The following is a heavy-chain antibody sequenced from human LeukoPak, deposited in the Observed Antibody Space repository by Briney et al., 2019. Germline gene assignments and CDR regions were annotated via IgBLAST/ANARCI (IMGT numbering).Heavy chain of an antibody. CDR2: ISGSGGST. Sequence: PGGSLRLSCAASGFTFSSYAMSWVSQAPGKGLEWVSAISGSGGSTYYADSVKGRFIHSRDNSKNTLYLQRNSLRAEDTAVYYCAKCGYYCDYWGQGTLVTVSS. CDR1: GFTFSSYA. CDR3: AKCGYYCDY. D-gene: IGHD6-13*01. J-gene: IGHJ4*02. V-gene: IGHV3-23*01.